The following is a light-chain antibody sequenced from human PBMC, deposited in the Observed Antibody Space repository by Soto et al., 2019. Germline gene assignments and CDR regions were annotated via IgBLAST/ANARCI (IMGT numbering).Light chain of an antibody. CDR3: HQHRSYPPSWT. Sequence: EIVLTQSPGTLSLPPGERATLSCRASQSVSSSYLAWYQQKPGQPTRLLIFGASSRATGIPDRFSGSGSGTDFTLTISSLEPEDFAVYYCHQHRSYPPSWTFGQGTKVEIK. CDR1: QSVSSSY. J-gene: IGKJ1*01. CDR2: GAS. V-gene: IGKV3-20*01.